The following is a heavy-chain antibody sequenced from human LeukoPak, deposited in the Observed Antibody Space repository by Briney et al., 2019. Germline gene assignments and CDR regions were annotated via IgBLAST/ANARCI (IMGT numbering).Heavy chain of an antibody. V-gene: IGHV4-34*01. CDR2: INHSGST. J-gene: IGHJ4*02. Sequence: SETLSLTCAVYGGSFSGYYWSWIRQPPGKGLEWIGDINHSGSTNYNPSLKSRVTISVDTSKNQFSLKLSSVTAADTAVYYCAREKAQGQLGYCSGGSCYPPPDWGQGTLVTVSS. D-gene: IGHD2-15*01. CDR3: AREKAQGQLGYCSGGSCYPPPD. CDR1: GGSFSGYY.